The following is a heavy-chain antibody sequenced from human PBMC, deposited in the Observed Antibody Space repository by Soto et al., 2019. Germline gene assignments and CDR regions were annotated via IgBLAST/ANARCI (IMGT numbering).Heavy chain of an antibody. J-gene: IGHJ6*02. Sequence: EVQLVESGGGLVQPGRSLRLSCAASGFTFDDYAMHWVRQAPGKGLEWVSGISWNSGSIGYAESVKGRFTISRDNAKNALYLQMNSLRAEDTALYYCARVEEGYSSSWYTFGPHYGIDVWGQGTTVTVSS. D-gene: IGHD6-13*01. CDR3: ARVEEGYSSSWYTFGPHYGIDV. V-gene: IGHV3-9*01. CDR2: ISWNSGSI. CDR1: GFTFDDYA.